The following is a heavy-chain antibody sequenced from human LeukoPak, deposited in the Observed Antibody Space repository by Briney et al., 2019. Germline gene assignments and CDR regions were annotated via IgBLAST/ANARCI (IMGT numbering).Heavy chain of an antibody. J-gene: IGHJ4*02. D-gene: IGHD3-16*02. Sequence: SEILSLTCTVSGGSISSYYWSWIRQPPGKGLEWIGYIYYSGSTYYNPSLKSRVTISVDTSKNQFSLKLSSVTAADTAVYYCARHLPNSPPLYYFDYWGQGTLVTVSS. CDR1: GGSISSYY. CDR3: ARHLPNSPPLYYFDY. V-gene: IGHV4-59*08. CDR2: IYYSGST.